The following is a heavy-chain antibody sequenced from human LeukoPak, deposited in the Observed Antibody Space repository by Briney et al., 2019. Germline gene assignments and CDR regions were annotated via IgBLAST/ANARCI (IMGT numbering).Heavy chain of an antibody. Sequence: PSQTLSLTCTVSGGSISSGSYYWSWIRQPAGKGLGWIGRIYTSGSTNYNPSLKSRVTISVDTSKNQFSLKLSSVTAADTAVYYCATPGSSSWFYFDYWGQGTLVTVSS. D-gene: IGHD6-13*01. CDR3: ATPGSSSWFYFDY. CDR1: GGSISSGSYY. V-gene: IGHV4-61*02. CDR2: IYTSGST. J-gene: IGHJ4*02.